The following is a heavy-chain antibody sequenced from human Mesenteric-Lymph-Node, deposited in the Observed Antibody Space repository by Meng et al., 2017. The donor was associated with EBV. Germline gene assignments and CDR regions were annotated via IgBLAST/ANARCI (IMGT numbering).Heavy chain of an antibody. CDR3: ATTSGFSTFIFQY. Sequence: GQLQVWGGGLLKPSEHPSLTCGVYGGFFSGYYWSWIRQPPGKGLEWIGEINHSGSTNYNPSLKSRVTISVDTSKNQFSLKLTSVTAADTAVYYCATTSGFSTFIFQYWGQGTLVTVSS. CDR1: GGFFSGYY. J-gene: IGHJ4*02. D-gene: IGHD3-3*02. V-gene: IGHV4-34*01. CDR2: INHSGST.